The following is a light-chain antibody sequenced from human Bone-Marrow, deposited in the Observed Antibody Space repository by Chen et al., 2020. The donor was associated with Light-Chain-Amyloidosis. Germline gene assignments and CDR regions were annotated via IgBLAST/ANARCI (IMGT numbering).Light chain of an antibody. CDR1: SSDIGSFTY. CDR3: SSFTRTSTHVI. V-gene: IGLV2-14*03. CDR2: DLR. J-gene: IGLJ2*01. Sequence: QSALAQPASVSGSPGQSITISCPGSSSDIGSFTYISWYQKHPGKVPKLIIFDLRRRPSGVSNRFSGSKSGTTASLTISGLQTDDEAVYYCSSFTRTSTHVIFGGGTKLTVL.